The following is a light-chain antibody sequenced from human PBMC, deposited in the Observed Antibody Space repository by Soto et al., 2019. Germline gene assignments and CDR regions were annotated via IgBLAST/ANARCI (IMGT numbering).Light chain of an antibody. CDR3: QSYDSSLSGWV. J-gene: IGLJ3*02. CDR1: SSNIGAVYD. V-gene: IGLV1-40*01. CDR2: GNI. Sequence: QTVVTQPPSVSGAPGQRVTRSCTGSSSNIGAVYDVHWYQQLPGTAPKLLIYGNINRPSGVPDRFSGSKSGTSASLAITGLQAEDEADYYCQSYDSSLSGWVFGGGTKLTVL.